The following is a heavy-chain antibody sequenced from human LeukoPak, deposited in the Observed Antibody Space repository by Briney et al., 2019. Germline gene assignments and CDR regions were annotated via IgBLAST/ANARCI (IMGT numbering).Heavy chain of an antibody. J-gene: IGHJ6*03. CDR3: ARQNPYSYHMDV. Sequence: PSETLSLTCTVSGGSTSSSSDYWGWIRQPPGKGLEWIGSIFYSGSTYYNPSLDSRVIISIDTSKNQFSLKVSSVTAADTALYYCARQNPYSYHMDVWGKGTTVTVSS. D-gene: IGHD1-14*01. CDR2: IFYSGST. CDR1: GGSTSSSSDY. V-gene: IGHV4-39*01.